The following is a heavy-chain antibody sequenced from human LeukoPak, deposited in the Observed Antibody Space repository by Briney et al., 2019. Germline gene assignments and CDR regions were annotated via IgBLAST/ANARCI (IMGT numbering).Heavy chain of an antibody. V-gene: IGHV3-30-3*01. CDR1: GFTFSTYF. CDR2: IASDGSHT. CDR3: ARERQDTILHSGAFDI. D-gene: IGHD2-21*01. J-gene: IGHJ3*02. Sequence: GGSLRLSCAASGFTFSTYFMHWVRQAPGKGLEWVADIASDGSHTIYVDSVKGRFTISRDNSKNTLYLQMNSLRDEDTAVYFCARERQDTILHSGAFDIWGQGTMVTVSS.